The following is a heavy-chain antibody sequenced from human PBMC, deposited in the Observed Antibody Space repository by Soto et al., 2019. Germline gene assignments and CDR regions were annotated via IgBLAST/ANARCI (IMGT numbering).Heavy chain of an antibody. CDR1: GFTFSSYA. V-gene: IGHV3-23*01. CDR2: ISGGGGST. J-gene: IGHJ4*02. CDR3: AKIDVHSSGYY. Sequence: GGSLRLSCAASGFTFSSYAMSWVRQAPGKGLEWVSAISGGGGSTYYADSVKGRFTISRDNSKNTLYLQMNSLRAEDTAVYYCAKIDVHSSGYYWGQGTLVTVSS. D-gene: IGHD3-22*01.